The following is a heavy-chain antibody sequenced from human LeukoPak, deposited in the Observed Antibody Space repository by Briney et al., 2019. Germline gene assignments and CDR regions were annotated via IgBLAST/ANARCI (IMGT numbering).Heavy chain of an antibody. CDR3: ARVVGLTGYSSSWYSGYYYYMDV. Sequence: SVKVSCKASGGTFSSYAISWVRQAPGQGLELMGGIIPIFGTTNYAQKFQDRVTITADKSTSTAYMELSSLRSEDTAVYYCARVVGLTGYSSSWYSGYYYYMDVWGKGTTVTVSS. D-gene: IGHD6-13*01. CDR1: GGTFSSYA. V-gene: IGHV1-69*06. J-gene: IGHJ6*03. CDR2: IIPIFGTT.